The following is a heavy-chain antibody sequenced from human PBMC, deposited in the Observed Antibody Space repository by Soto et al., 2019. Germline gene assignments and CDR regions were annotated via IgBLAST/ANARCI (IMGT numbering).Heavy chain of an antibody. Sequence: EVQLLESGGDLVQPGGSLRLSCAASGFTFSSYAMSWVRQAPGKGLEWVSVIGGSGGTTNYADSVKGRFTISRDNSKNTLYLQMNSLRAEDTAVYYCAKPNLHCTSTSCYDHWGQGTLVTVSS. CDR1: GFTFSSYA. CDR2: IGGSGGTT. J-gene: IGHJ4*02. CDR3: AKPNLHCTSTSCYDH. V-gene: IGHV3-23*01. D-gene: IGHD2-2*01.